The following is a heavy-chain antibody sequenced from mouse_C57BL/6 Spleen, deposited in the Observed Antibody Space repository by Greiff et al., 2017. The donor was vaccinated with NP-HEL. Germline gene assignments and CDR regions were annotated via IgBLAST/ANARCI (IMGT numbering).Heavy chain of an antibody. Sequence: QVQLQQPGAELVKPGASVKLSCKASGYTFTSYWMHWVKQRPGQGLEWIGMIHPNSGSTNYNEKFKSKATLTVDKSSSTAYMQLSSLTSEDSAVYYCAREDYYGSSRYFDVGGTGTTVTVSS. D-gene: IGHD1-1*01. CDR3: AREDYYGSSRYFDV. J-gene: IGHJ1*03. CDR2: IHPNSGST. V-gene: IGHV1-64*01. CDR1: GYTFTSYW.